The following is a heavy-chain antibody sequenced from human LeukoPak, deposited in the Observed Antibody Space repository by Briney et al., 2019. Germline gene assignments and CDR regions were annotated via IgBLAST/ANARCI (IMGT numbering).Heavy chain of an antibody. CDR3: ARAGAYCSSTSCYGVY. CDR2: INPNSGGT. V-gene: IGHV1-2*02. Sequence: ASVKVSCKASGYTFTGYYMHWVRQAPGQGLEWMGWINPNSGGTNYAQKFQGRVTMTRDTSISTAYMELSRLRSDDTAVYYCARAGAYCSSTSCYGVYWGQGTLVTVSS. CDR1: GYTFTGYY. J-gene: IGHJ4*02. D-gene: IGHD2-2*01.